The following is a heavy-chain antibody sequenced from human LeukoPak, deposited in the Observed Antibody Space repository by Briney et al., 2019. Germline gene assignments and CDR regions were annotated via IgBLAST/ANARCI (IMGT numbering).Heavy chain of an antibody. CDR3: ARGLRYFDWQPLDY. D-gene: IGHD3-9*01. CDR1: GFTFSDYY. V-gene: IGHV3-11*04. J-gene: IGHJ4*02. CDR2: ISSSGSTI. Sequence: GGSLRLSCAASGFTFSDYYMSWIRKAPGKGLEWVSYISSSGSTIYYADSVKGRFTISRDNAKNSLYLQMNSLRAEDTAVYYCARGLRYFDWQPLDYWGQGTLVTVSS.